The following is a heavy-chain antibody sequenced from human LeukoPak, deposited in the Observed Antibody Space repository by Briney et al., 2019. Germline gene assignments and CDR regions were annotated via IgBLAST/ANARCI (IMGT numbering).Heavy chain of an antibody. V-gene: IGHV4-59*12. D-gene: IGHD3-3*01. Sequence: SETLSLTCTVSGGSISSYYWSWIRQPPGKGLEWIGYIYYSGSTNYNPSLKSRVTISVDTSKNQFSLKLSSVTAADTAVYYCARLLLWSGYYSPDFDYWGQGTLVTVSS. CDR2: IYYSGST. CDR1: GGSISSYY. J-gene: IGHJ4*02. CDR3: ARLLLWSGYYSPDFDY.